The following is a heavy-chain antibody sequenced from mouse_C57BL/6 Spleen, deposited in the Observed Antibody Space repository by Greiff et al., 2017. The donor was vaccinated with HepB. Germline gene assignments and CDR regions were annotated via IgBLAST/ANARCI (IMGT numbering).Heavy chain of an antibody. CDR2: IDPENGDT. V-gene: IGHV14-4*01. J-gene: IGHJ2*01. Sequence: VQLKESGAELVRPGASVKLSCTASGFNIKDDYMHWVKQRPEQGLEWIGWIDPENGDTEYASKFQGKATITADTSSNTAYLQLSSLTSEDTAVYYCTTGRLGRDWGQGTTLTVSS. CDR3: TTGRLGRD. D-gene: IGHD4-1*01. CDR1: GFNIKDDY.